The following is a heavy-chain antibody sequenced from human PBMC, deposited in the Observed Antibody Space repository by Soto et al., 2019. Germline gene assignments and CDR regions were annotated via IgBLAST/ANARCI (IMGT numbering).Heavy chain of an antibody. CDR2: IIGNSGTT. D-gene: IGHD5-18*01. CDR3: AKGSTYSFYFDH. V-gene: IGHV3-23*01. J-gene: IGHJ4*01. CDR1: GFSFSSYD. Sequence: PGGSLGLSCVASGFSFSSYDMSWVRQAPGKGLEWVSFIIGNSGTTYYADSVKGRFTISRDNSKNTLYLQMSRLGAEDTAAYYCAKGSTYSFYFDHWGQGTLVTVSS.